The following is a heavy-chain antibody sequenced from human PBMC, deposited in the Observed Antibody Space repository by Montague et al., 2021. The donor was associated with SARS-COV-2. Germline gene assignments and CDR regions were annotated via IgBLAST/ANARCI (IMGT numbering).Heavy chain of an antibody. Sequence: SETRSLTCTVSGGSISSSSYYWGWIRQPPGKGLEWIGSIYYSGSTYYNPSLKSRVTISVDTSKNQFSLKLSSVTAADTAVYYCARHGLAGITIFGVVTPRGGFDIWGQGTMVTVSS. CDR2: IYYSGST. D-gene: IGHD3-3*01. CDR1: GGSISSSSYY. J-gene: IGHJ3*02. V-gene: IGHV4-39*01. CDR3: ARHGLAGITIFGVVTPRGGFDI.